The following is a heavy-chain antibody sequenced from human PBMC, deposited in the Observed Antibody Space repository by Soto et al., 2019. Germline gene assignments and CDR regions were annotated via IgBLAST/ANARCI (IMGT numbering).Heavy chain of an antibody. Sequence: GVSQRHSSEAPGLNLGLVSMNWVRQVTGKGLEWVASISSGSSDTWYADSVKGRFIISRDNAQNSLFLQMNTLRPEDTAMYYCARVAYWGPGTQVNGSS. CDR2: ISSGSSDT. J-gene: IGHJ4*02. CDR3: ARVAY. CDR1: GLNLGLVS. V-gene: IGHV3-21*01.